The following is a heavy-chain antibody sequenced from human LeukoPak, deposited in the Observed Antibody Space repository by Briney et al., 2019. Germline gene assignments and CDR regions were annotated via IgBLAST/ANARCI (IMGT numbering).Heavy chain of an antibody. J-gene: IGHJ4*02. CDR3: AKDPHYYETSRPFDY. D-gene: IGHD3-22*01. CDR1: GFTFSSYG. CDR2: ISYDGSNK. V-gene: IGHV3-30*18. Sequence: PGRSLRLSCAASGFTFSSYGMHWVRQAPGKGLEWVAVISYDGSNKYYADSVKGRFSISRDNSKKKMYLQMNSLRFEDTAVYYCAKDPHYYETSRPFDYWGLGTLVTVSS.